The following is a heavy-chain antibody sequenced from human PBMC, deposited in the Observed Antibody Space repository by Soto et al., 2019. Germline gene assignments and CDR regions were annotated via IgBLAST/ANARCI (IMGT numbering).Heavy chain of an antibody. CDR1: GGSISSGGYY. CDR3: ARDKHYYGSGKDGMDV. CDR2: IYYSGST. V-gene: IGHV4-31*03. D-gene: IGHD3-10*01. Sequence: QVQLQESGPGLVKPSQTLSLTCTVSGGSISSGGYYWTWIRQHPGTGLEWIGYIYYSGSTYYNPSLKSRVTISVDTSKNQFSLKLSSVTAADTAGYYCARDKHYYGSGKDGMDVWGQGTTVTVSS. J-gene: IGHJ6*02.